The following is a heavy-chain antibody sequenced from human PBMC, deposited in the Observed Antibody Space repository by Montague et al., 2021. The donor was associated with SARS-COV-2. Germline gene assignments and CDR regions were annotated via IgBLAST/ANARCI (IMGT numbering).Heavy chain of an antibody. J-gene: IGHJ4*02. CDR2: IYHSGGT. Sequence: SETLSLTCAVSGGSISSGNWWSWVRQPPGKGLEWMGEIYHSGGTTYNQSLNNRGTISVDKSKNQFSLKLSCVTAAEKAVYYCARWVSWVTMIVVVAYFDYGGKGTLVTVPS. D-gene: IGHD3-22*01. CDR1: GGSISSGNW. V-gene: IGHV4-4*02. CDR3: ARWVSWVTMIVVVAYFDY.